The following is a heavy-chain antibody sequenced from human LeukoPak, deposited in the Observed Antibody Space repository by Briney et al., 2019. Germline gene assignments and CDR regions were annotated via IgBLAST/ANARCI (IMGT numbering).Heavy chain of an antibody. CDR1: GFTFSSYA. Sequence: GGSLRLSCAASGFTFSSYAMHWVRQAPGKGLERVAVISYDGSNKFYADSVKGRFTISRDNSKNTLYLQMNSLRAEDTAVYYCARASGSYYFDYWGQGTLVTVSS. CDR3: ARASGSYYFDY. V-gene: IGHV3-30*04. J-gene: IGHJ4*02. D-gene: IGHD1-26*01. CDR2: ISYDGSNK.